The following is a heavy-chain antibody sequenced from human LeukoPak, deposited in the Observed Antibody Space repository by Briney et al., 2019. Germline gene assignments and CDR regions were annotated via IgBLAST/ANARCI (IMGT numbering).Heavy chain of an antibody. CDR1: GYTFTSYA. Sequence: ASVKVSCKASGYTFTSYAMHWVRQAPGQRLEWMGWINAGNGNTKYSQKFQGRVTITRDTSASTAYMELSSLRSEDTAVCYCARPSPSPKYSSGWYEPFDYWGQGTLVTVSS. CDR2: INAGNGNT. J-gene: IGHJ4*02. CDR3: ARPSPSPKYSSGWYEPFDY. V-gene: IGHV1-3*01. D-gene: IGHD6-19*01.